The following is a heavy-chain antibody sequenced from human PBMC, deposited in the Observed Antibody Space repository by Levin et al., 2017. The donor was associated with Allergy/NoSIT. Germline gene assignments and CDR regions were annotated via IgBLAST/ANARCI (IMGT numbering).Heavy chain of an antibody. CDR1: GFSFSSYA. J-gene: IGHJ4*02. CDR2: IWSDGINQ. D-gene: IGHD3-10*01. V-gene: IGHV3-33*01. CDR3: ARDRWGSGSLDY. Sequence: GGSLRLSCAASGFSFSSYAMHWVRQAPGKGLEWVATIWSDGINQYCADSVKDRFSLSRDNSKSVFFLQIESLRAEDTAVYYCARDRWGSGSLDYWGQGTLVTVSS.